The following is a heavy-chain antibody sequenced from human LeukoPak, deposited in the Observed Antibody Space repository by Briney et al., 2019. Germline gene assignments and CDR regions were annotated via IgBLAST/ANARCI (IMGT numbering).Heavy chain of an antibody. J-gene: IGHJ4*02. CDR2: IYSGGST. CDR1: GFTVSSNH. V-gene: IGHV3-53*01. Sequence: GGSLRLSCAASGFTVSSNHMSWVRQAPGKGLEWVSVIYSGGSTYYADSVKGRFTISRDNSKNTLYLQMNSLRAEDTAVYYCARDRHGDPGFDYWGQGTLVTVSS. CDR3: ARDRHGDPGFDY. D-gene: IGHD4-17*01.